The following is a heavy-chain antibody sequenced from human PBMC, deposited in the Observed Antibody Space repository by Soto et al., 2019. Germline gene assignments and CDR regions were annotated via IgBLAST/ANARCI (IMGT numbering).Heavy chain of an antibody. J-gene: IGHJ5*02. Sequence: PSETLSLTCTVSGGSISSSSYYWGWIRQPPGKGLEWIGSIYYSGSTYYNPSLKSRVTISVDTSKNQFSLKLSSVTAADTAVYYCARHGENYDFWSGYYTGGWFDPWGQGTLVTVSS. CDR1: GGSISSSSYY. CDR3: ARHGENYDFWSGYYTGGWFDP. D-gene: IGHD3-3*01. V-gene: IGHV4-39*01. CDR2: IYYSGST.